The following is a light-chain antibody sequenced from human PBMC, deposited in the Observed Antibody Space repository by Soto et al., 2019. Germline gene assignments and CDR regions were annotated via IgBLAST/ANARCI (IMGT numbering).Light chain of an antibody. CDR1: ETISTF. V-gene: IGKV1-39*01. Sequence: DIQMTQSPSSLSASVGDRVTMTCRASETISTFLNWYQHKPGKAPKLLIYAASRLQIGVPSRFSGSGSGTDFTLTINGLQPEDFASYYCQQSYSTSPITFGQGTRLEI. J-gene: IGKJ5*01. CDR3: QQSYSTSPIT. CDR2: AAS.